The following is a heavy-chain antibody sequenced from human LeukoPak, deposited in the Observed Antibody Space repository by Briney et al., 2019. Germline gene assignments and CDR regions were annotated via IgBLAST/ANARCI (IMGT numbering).Heavy chain of an antibody. Sequence: ASVKVSCKVSGYTLTELSMHWVRQAPGKGLEWMGGFDPEDGETIYAKKFQGRVTMTEDTSTDTAYMELSSLRSDDTAVYYCARDAAYCSSTSCLGWFDPWGQGTLITVSS. CDR3: ARDAAYCSSTSCLGWFDP. CDR2: FDPEDGET. CDR1: GYTLTELS. J-gene: IGHJ5*02. D-gene: IGHD2-2*01. V-gene: IGHV1-24*01.